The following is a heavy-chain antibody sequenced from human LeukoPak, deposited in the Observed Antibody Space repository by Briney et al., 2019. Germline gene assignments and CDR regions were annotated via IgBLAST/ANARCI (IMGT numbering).Heavy chain of an antibody. CDR3: AAEYYYDSSVITN. D-gene: IGHD3-22*01. CDR1: GFTFSSYW. J-gene: IGHJ4*02. V-gene: IGHV3-74*01. Sequence: GGSLRLSCAASGFTFSSYWVHWVRQAPGKGLVWVSRINSDGSSTSYADSVKGRFTISRDNAKNTLYLQMNSLRAEDTAVYYCAAEYYYDSSVITNWGQGTLVTVSS. CDR2: INSDGSST.